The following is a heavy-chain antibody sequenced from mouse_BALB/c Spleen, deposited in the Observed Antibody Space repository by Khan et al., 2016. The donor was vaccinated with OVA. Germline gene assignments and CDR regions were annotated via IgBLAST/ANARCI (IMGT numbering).Heavy chain of an antibody. V-gene: IGHV1-5*01. CDR3: TNGNYVAWFAY. Sequence: IQLVQSGTVLARPGASVKMSCKASGYSFTSYWMHWVKQRPGQGLEWIGGIYPGNSDTSYNQKFKGKAKLTAVTSASTAYMELSSLTNEDSAVYYCTNGNYVAWFAYWGQGTLVTVSA. J-gene: IGHJ3*01. CDR2: IYPGNSDT. CDR1: GYSFTSYW. D-gene: IGHD2-1*01.